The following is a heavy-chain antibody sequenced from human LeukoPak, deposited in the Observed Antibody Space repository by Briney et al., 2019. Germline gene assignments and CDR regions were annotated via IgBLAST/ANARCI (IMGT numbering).Heavy chain of an antibody. J-gene: IGHJ4*02. CDR1: GYTFTRYF. D-gene: IGHD3-22*01. Sequence: GASVRVSCKASGYTFTRYFMHWVRQAPGQGREWMGWINPNSDGTNYAQKLQGRVTMARETTISTAYMELAWVTCAGTAVYYCAGDQGEFYASSGHYSALDWGQGNLVTVSS. CDR3: AGDQGEFYASSGHYSALD. V-gene: IGHV1-2*02. CDR2: INPNSDGT.